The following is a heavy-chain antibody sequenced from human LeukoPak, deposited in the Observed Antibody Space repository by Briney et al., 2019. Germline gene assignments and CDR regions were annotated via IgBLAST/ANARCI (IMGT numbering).Heavy chain of an antibody. CDR2: MSWSGSNI. CDR3: ARHVRFEGVDY. D-gene: IGHD3-16*01. V-gene: IGHV3-9*01. CDR1: GFTFDDYG. Sequence: GGSLRLSCAASGFTFDDYGMHWVRQAPGKGLEWVSGMSWSGSNIAYADSVKGRFTISRDNAKNSLFLQMNSLRAEDTAVYYCARHVRFEGVDYWGQGTLVTVSS. J-gene: IGHJ4*02.